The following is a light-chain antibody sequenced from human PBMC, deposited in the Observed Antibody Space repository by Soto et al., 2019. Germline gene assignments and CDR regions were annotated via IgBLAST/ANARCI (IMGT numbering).Light chain of an antibody. CDR1: NSDVGRYNF. Sequence: QSALTQPRSVSGSPGQSVTISCTGTNSDVGRYNFVSWYQQLPGKAPKLLISAVSQRPSGVPDRFSGSKSGNTASLTISRLQADDEADYFCYSYTASDIWVFGGGTKVTVL. V-gene: IGLV2-11*01. CDR3: YSYTASDIWV. CDR2: AVS. J-gene: IGLJ3*02.